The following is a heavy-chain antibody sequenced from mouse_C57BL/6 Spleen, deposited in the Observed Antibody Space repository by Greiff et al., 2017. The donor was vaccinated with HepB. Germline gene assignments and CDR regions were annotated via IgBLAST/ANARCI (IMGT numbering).Heavy chain of an antibody. Sequence: EVKVEESGGGLVKPGGSLKLSCAASGFTFSSYTMSWVRQTPEKRLEWVATISGGGGNTYYPDSVKGRFTISRDNAKNTLYLQMSSLRSEDTALYYCARHLYYDYDGYYFDYWGQGTTLTVSS. D-gene: IGHD2-4*01. V-gene: IGHV5-9*01. J-gene: IGHJ2*01. CDR3: ARHLYYDYDGYYFDY. CDR2: ISGGGGNT. CDR1: GFTFSSYT.